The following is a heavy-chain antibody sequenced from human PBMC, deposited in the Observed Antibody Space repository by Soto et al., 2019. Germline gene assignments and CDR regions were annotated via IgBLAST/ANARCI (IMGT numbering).Heavy chain of an antibody. V-gene: IGHV3-23*01. CDR1: GFTFSSYA. D-gene: IGHD3-10*01. CDR3: AEVLVQYYYGSGSTLTYYFDY. J-gene: IGHJ4*02. Sequence: GGSLRLSCAASGFTFSSYAMSWVRQAPGKGLEWVSAISGSGGSTYYADSVKGRFTISRDNSKNTLYLQMNSLRAEDTAVYYCAEVLVQYYYGSGSTLTYYFDYWGQGTLVTVSS. CDR2: ISGSGGST.